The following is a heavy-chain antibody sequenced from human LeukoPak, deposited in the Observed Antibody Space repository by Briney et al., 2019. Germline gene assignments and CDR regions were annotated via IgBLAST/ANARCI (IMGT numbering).Heavy chain of an antibody. CDR2: ISYDGSSK. Sequence: GGSLRLSCAASGFTFSSYAMHWVRQAPGKGLEWVAVISYDGSSKYYTDSVKGRFTISRDNSKNTLYLQMNSLRAEDTAVYYCATEGRSSTTRNKYFDYWGQGTLVTVSS. V-gene: IGHV3-30*04. CDR1: GFTFSSYA. J-gene: IGHJ4*02. CDR3: ATEGRSSTTRNKYFDY. D-gene: IGHD6-13*01.